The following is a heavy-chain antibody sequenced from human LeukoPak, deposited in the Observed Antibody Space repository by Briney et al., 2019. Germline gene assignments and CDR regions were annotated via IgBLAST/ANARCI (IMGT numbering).Heavy chain of an antibody. D-gene: IGHD3-16*01. Sequence: SETLSLTCTVSGGSISSFYCSWIRQPPGKGLECIGHVYYSGSTNYNPSLKSRVTISLDTSKNQFSLRLSSVTAADTAVYYCARERTFGGVMSYWGQGILVTVSS. CDR1: GGSISSFY. CDR3: ARERTFGGVMSY. CDR2: VYYSGST. V-gene: IGHV4-59*01. J-gene: IGHJ4*02.